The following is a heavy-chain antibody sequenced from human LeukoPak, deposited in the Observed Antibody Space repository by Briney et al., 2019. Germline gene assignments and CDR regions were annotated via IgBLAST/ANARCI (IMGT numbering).Heavy chain of an antibody. CDR1: GFTFSNYW. V-gene: IGHV3-7*01. D-gene: IGHD2-2*01. J-gene: IGHJ6*03. CDR3: ARDREGYQLPQMRYYKYMDV. CDR2: IKQYGSEK. Sequence: GGSLRLSCAASGFTFSNYWMTWVRQAPGKGLEWVANIKQYGSEKYYVDSVKGRFTISRDNAKKSLYLQMNSLRAEDTAVYYCARDREGYQLPQMRYYKYMDVWGKGTTVTISS.